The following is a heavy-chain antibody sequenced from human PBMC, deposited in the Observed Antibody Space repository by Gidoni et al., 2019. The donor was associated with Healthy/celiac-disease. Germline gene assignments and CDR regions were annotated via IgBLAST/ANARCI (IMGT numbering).Heavy chain of an antibody. J-gene: IGHJ4*02. D-gene: IGHD2-8*02. CDR1: GFTFSSYS. Sequence: EVQLVESGGGLVQPGGSLRLSCAASGFTFSSYSMNWVRQAPGKGLEWVSYISSSSTIYYADSVKGRFTISRDNAKNSLYLQMNSLRAEDTAVYYCASTGGYFPAYFDYWGQGTLVTVSS. V-gene: IGHV3-48*01. CDR3: ASTGGYFPAYFDY. CDR2: ISSSSTI.